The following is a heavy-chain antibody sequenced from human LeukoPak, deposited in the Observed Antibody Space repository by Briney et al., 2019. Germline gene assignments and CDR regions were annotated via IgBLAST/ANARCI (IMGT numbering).Heavy chain of an antibody. D-gene: IGHD2-21*02. CDR2: IYYSGST. J-gene: IGHJ5*02. V-gene: IGHV4-39*07. Sequence: SETLSLTCTVSGGSISSSSYYWGWIRQPPGKGLEWIGSIYYSGSTNYNPSLKSRVTISVDTSKNQFSLKLSSVTAADTAVYYCARDLARWRPSNWFDPWGQGTLVTVSS. CDR3: ARDLARWRPSNWFDP. CDR1: GGSISSSSYY.